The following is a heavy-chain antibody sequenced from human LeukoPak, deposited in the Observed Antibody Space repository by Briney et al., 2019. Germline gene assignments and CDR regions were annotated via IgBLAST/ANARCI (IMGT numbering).Heavy chain of an antibody. Sequence: GGSLTFPCAASGCTLSVYSMRWARQAPGKGLEWVAVISYDGSKKYYADSVKGRFTISRDNSKNTLYLQMNSLRAEDTAVYYCARDGTLFCGGDCDYAAYDSWGQGTMVTVSS. CDR3: ARDGTLFCGGDCDYAAYDS. J-gene: IGHJ3*02. CDR1: GCTLSVYS. D-gene: IGHD2-21*02. CDR2: ISYDGSKK. V-gene: IGHV3-30*03.